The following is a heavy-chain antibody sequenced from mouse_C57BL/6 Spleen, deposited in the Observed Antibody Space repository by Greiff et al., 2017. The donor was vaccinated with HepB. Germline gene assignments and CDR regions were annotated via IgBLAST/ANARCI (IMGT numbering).Heavy chain of an antibody. V-gene: IGHV1-82*01. Sequence: QVQLKESGPELVKPGASVKISCKASGYAFSSSWMNWVKQRPGKGLEWIGRIYPGDGDTNYNGKFKGKATLTADKSSSTAYMQLSSLTSEDSAVYFCARSGSPPWFAYWGQGTLVTVSA. CDR2: IYPGDGDT. CDR3: ARSGSPPWFAY. J-gene: IGHJ3*01. CDR1: GYAFSSSW. D-gene: IGHD1-1*01.